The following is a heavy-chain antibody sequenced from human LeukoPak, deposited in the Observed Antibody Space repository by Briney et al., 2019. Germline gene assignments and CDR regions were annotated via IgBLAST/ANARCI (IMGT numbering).Heavy chain of an antibody. J-gene: IGHJ4*02. D-gene: IGHD2-8*02. CDR1: RFTFSSYS. CDR2: ISSSSSYI. Sequence: PGGSLSLSCAASRFTFSSYSMNWVRQAPGKGLEWVSSISSSSSYIYYADSVKGRFTISRDNAKNSLYLQMNSLRAEDTAVYYCARDIGSGGPFDYWGQGTLVTVS. V-gene: IGHV3-21*01. CDR3: ARDIGSGGPFDY.